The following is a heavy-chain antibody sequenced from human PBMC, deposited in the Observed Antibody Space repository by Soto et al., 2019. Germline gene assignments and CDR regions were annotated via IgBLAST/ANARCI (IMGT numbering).Heavy chain of an antibody. CDR2: IKADGTEK. V-gene: IGHV3-7*03. CDR1: GFTFSSYW. D-gene: IGHD5-12*01. CDR3: VTAVRGYNANGDL. J-gene: IGHJ6*02. Sequence: GSLRLSCVGSGFTFSSYWMGWVRQTPGKGLEWVATIKADGTEKYYVDSVKGRFTFSRDNAKTSVYLEMNSLRAEDTAVYYCVTAVRGYNANGDLWGQGTTVTVSS.